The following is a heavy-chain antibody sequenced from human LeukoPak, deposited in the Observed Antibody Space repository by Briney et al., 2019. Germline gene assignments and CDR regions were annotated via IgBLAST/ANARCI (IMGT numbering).Heavy chain of an antibody. J-gene: IGHJ4*02. V-gene: IGHV3-21*01. D-gene: IGHD2-15*01. CDR1: GFTFSAYS. CDR3: ARRLGGGINYYDH. Sequence: GGSLRLSCAASGFTFSAYSMNCVRQAPGKGLEWVSSIPSGGSPMYYADSVKGRFTTSRDDARGALYLQMTSLRAEDTAVYYCARRLGGGINYYDHWGQGTLVTVSS. CDR2: IPSGGSPM.